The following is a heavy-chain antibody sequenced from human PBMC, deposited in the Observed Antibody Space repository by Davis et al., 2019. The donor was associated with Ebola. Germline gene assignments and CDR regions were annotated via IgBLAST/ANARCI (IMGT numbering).Heavy chain of an antibody. CDR2: IYHSGST. J-gene: IGHJ4*02. CDR1: GGSFSGYY. D-gene: IGHD2-21*01. V-gene: IGHV4-34*01. Sequence: SETLSLTCAVYGGSFSGYYWSWIRQPPGKGLEWIGYIYHSGSTYYNPSLKSRVTISVDRSKNQFSLKLSSVTAADTAVYYCARGVSIGPDYWGQGTLVTVSS. CDR3: ARGVSIGPDY.